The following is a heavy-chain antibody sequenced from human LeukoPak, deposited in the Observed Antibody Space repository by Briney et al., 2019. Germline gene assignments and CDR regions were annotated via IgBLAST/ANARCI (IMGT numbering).Heavy chain of an antibody. D-gene: IGHD6-19*01. CDR3: ARVSRVAGTFDY. V-gene: IGHV1-2*02. CDR2: INPNSGGT. CDR1: GYTFTGYY. Sequence: ASVKVSCMASGYTFTGYYMHWVRQAPGQGLEWMGWINPNSGGTNYAQKFQGRVTMTRDTSISTAYMELSRLRSDDTAVYYCARVSRVAGTFDYWGQGTLVTVSS. J-gene: IGHJ4*02.